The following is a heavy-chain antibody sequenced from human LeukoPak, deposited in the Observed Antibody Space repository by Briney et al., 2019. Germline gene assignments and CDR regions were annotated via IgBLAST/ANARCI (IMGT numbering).Heavy chain of an antibody. Sequence: PSETLSLTCTVSGGSISSGSYYWGWIRQPPGKGLEWIGSIYYSGGTYYNPSLKSRVTISVDTSKNQFSLKLSSVTAADTAVYYCARLELNVVVPAATFDYWGQGTLVTVSS. CDR3: ARLELNVVVPAATFDY. D-gene: IGHD2-2*01. J-gene: IGHJ4*02. V-gene: IGHV4-39*01. CDR2: IYYSGGT. CDR1: GGSISSGSYY.